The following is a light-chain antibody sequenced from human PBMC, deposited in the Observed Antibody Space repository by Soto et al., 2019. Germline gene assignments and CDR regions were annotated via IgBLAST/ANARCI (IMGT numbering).Light chain of an antibody. CDR2: DAS. CDR1: QSISTW. CDR3: RPYNSYQYT. V-gene: IGKV1-5*01. Sequence: DIQMTQSPSTVSAPVGDGVTITCRVSQSISTWLAWYQQKPGKAPNLLIYDASTLESGGTSGFSGSESGTEFTLTISSLQPDASANDYCRPYNSYQYTLGQGTKLDIK. J-gene: IGKJ2*01.